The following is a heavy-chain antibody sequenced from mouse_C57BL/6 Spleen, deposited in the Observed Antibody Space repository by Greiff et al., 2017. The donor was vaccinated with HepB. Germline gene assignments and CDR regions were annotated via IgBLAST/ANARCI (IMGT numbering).Heavy chain of an antibody. CDR3: ARDSPYYYGSSHWYFDV. Sequence: EVQLVESEGGLVQPGSSMKLSCTASGFTFSDYYMAWVRQVPEKGLEWVANINYDGSSTYYLDSLKSRFIISRDNAKNILYLQMSSLKSEDTATYYCARDSPYYYGSSHWYFDVWGTGTTVTVSS. V-gene: IGHV5-16*01. CDR1: GFTFSDYY. J-gene: IGHJ1*03. D-gene: IGHD1-1*01. CDR2: INYDGSST.